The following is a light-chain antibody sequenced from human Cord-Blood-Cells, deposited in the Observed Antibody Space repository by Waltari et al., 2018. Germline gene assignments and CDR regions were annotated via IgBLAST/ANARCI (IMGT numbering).Light chain of an antibody. CDR3: AAWDDSLSGRV. Sequence: QSVLTPPPSASGTPGQRVTISCSGSSTNIGRNYVYWYQQRPGPAPKLLIYRNNQRPSGVPDRFSGSKSGTSASLAISGLRSEDEADYYCAAWDDSLSGRVFGGGTKLTVL. V-gene: IGLV1-47*01. CDR1: STNIGRNY. J-gene: IGLJ3*02. CDR2: RNN.